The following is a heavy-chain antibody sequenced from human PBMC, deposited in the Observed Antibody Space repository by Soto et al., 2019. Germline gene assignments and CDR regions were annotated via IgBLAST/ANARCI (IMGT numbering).Heavy chain of an antibody. J-gene: IGHJ4*02. CDR2: IYYIENT. D-gene: IGHD4-17*01. CDR1: GGSISSSSNH. V-gene: IGHV4-39*01. CDR3: ATHPPYGPLDH. Sequence: QLQLQESGPGLVKPSETLSLTCTVSGGSISSSSNHWGWIRQPPGKGLEWIGNIYYIENTYYNPSLKSRVTTSVDTSKNQFSLRLTSVTAADTAVYYCATHPPYGPLDHWGQGTLVTVSS.